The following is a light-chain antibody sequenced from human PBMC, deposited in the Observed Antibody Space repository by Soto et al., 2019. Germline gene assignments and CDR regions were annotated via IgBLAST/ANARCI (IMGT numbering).Light chain of an antibody. CDR2: AAS. CDR1: QNIGTW. J-gene: IGKJ1*01. V-gene: IGKV1D-16*01. CDR3: QPYSTYSWT. Sequence: DIQMTQSPSSLSASVGDLVTITCRASQNIGTWLAWYQQKPGKAPHLLIYAASRLQSGVPSRFSGSGSGTEFTLTISSLQPDDFATYVCQPYSTYSWTVGQGTKV.